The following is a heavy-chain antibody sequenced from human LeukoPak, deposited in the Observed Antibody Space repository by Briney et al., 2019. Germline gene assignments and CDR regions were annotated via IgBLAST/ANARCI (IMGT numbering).Heavy chain of an antibody. CDR2: IDSKSSAM. CDR1: GFTFSSYS. CDR3: ARLRPLHETMYYYDSSGYSPLDY. D-gene: IGHD3-22*01. V-gene: IGHV3-48*04. J-gene: IGHJ4*02. Sequence: GGSLRLSCAASGFTSGFTFSSYSMNWVRQAPGKGLEWISYIDSKSSAMYYADSVKGRFTISRDNAKNSLYLQMNSLRAEDTAVYYCARLRPLHETMYYYDSSGYSPLDYWGQGTLVTVSS.